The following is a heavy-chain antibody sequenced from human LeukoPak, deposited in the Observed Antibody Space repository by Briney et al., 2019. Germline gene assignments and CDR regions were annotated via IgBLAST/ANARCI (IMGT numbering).Heavy chain of an antibody. V-gene: IGHV1-8*03. Sequence: ASVKVSCKASGYTFTSYNINWVRQATGQGLEWMGWMNPNSGNTGYAQKFQGRVTITRNTSISTAYMELSSLRSEDTAVYYCAREFDITGTTSSLWGQGTLVTVSS. D-gene: IGHD1-7*01. CDR1: GYTFTSYN. CDR3: AREFDITGTTSSL. J-gene: IGHJ4*02. CDR2: MNPNSGNT.